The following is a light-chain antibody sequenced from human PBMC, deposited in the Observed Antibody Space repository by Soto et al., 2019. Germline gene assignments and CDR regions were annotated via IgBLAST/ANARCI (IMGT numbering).Light chain of an antibody. CDR3: ETWDSNTRV. CDR1: SGHSSYI. CDR2: LEGSGSY. J-gene: IGLJ3*02. Sequence: QSVLTQSSSASASLGSSVQLTCTLSSGHSSYIIAWHQQQPGKAPRYLMKLEGSGSYNKGSGGPDRFSGSSSGADRYLTISSIQFENEADYYCETWDSNTRVFGGGTKATVL. V-gene: IGLV4-60*02.